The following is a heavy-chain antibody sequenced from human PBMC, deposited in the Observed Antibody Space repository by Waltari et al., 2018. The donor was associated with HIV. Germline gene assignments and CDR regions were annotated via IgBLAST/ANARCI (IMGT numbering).Heavy chain of an antibody. CDR1: GFTFSAYD. V-gene: IGHV3-48*03. Sequence: EVQLVESGGGLVRPGGSLRLACLASGFTFSAYDMNWVRQAPGKGLEWLSYISDRGQTLYYTASTKGRFTVSRNNAKRSLYLDMSGLTAADTAVYYCVRGGAAFVTGGMPVVQPGPWGQGTLVTVS. CDR3: VRGGAAFVTGGMPVVQPGP. D-gene: IGHD1-1*01. CDR2: ISDRGQTL. J-gene: IGHJ5*02.